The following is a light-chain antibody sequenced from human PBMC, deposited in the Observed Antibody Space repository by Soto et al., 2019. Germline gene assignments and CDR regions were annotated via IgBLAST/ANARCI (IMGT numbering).Light chain of an antibody. CDR3: QQYNNWWT. Sequence: EIVMTQSPATLSVSLGERATLSCRASQSVKNNLAWYQQKPGQAPRLLMYGASTRATGIPARFSGSGSGTEFTLTISSLQYEDFAVYYCQQYNNWWTFGQGTKVEIK. CDR2: GAS. V-gene: IGKV3-15*01. CDR1: QSVKNN. J-gene: IGKJ1*01.